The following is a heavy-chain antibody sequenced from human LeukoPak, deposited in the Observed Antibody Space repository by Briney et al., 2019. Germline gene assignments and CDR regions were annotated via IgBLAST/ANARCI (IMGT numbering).Heavy chain of an antibody. Sequence: GGSLRLSCAASGFTFGSYAMTWVRQAPGKGLEWVSVITGSESSTYYADSVRGRFTISRDNPKNTLYLQMNSLRADDTAVYYCAKDARMGTGTPRYFFDYWGQGTLVTVSS. J-gene: IGHJ4*02. CDR3: AKDARMGTGTPRYFFDY. CDR2: ITGSESST. V-gene: IGHV3-23*01. CDR1: GFTFGSYA. D-gene: IGHD1-1*01.